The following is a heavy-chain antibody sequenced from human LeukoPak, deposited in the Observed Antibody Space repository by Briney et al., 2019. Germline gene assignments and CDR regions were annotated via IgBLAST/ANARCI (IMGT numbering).Heavy chain of an antibody. CDR1: GGSIRSYY. CDR2: IYYSGST. V-gene: IGHV4-59*01. D-gene: IGHD6-13*01. CDR3: ARGGLQQLAS. J-gene: IGHJ3*01. Sequence: AETLSLTCTVSGGSIRSYYWSWIRQPPGKGLEGRGYIYYSGSTNYNPSLKSPVTISVDTSKNQFSLKLRSVTAADTAVCYCARGGLQQLASWGQGTMVTVSS.